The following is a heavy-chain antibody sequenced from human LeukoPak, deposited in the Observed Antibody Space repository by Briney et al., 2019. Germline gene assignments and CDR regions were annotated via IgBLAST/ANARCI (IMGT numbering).Heavy chain of an antibody. V-gene: IGHV4-59*01. J-gene: IGHJ3*02. CDR1: GGSISSYY. CDR3: AREIVGATPHDAFDI. D-gene: IGHD1-26*01. CDR2: IYYSGST. Sequence: SETLSLTCTVSGGSISSYYWSWIRQPPGKGLEWIGYIYYSGSTNYNPSLKSRVTISVDTSKNQFSLKLSSVTAADTAVYYCAREIVGATPHDAFDIWGQGTMVTVSS.